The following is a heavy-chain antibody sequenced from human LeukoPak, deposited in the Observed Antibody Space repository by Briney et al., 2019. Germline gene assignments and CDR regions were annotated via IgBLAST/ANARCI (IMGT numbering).Heavy chain of an antibody. CDR3: ARVGLTGFFFDC. Sequence: GGSLRLSCAASGFTFSDYSMSWIRQAPGKGLEWISYISSSGTYSKYADSVKGRFTVSRDNAKNSLFLQMNSLRAEDTAVYYCARVGLTGFFFDCWGQGILVTVSS. CDR2: ISSSGTYS. CDR1: GFTFSDYS. J-gene: IGHJ4*02. D-gene: IGHD3-10*01. V-gene: IGHV3-11*05.